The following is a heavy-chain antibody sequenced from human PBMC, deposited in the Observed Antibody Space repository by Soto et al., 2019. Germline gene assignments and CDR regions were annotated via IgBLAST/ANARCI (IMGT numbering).Heavy chain of an antibody. CDR2: IRSKANSYAT. J-gene: IGHJ3*02. V-gene: IGHV3-73*01. D-gene: IGHD1-26*01. Sequence: GGSLRLSCAASGFTFSGSAMHWVRQASGKGLEWVGRIRSKANSYATAYAASVKGRFTISRDDSKNTAYLQMNSLKTEDTAVYSCTSLTIVGATHDIWGQGTMVTVSS. CDR3: TSLTIVGATHDI. CDR1: GFTFSGSA.